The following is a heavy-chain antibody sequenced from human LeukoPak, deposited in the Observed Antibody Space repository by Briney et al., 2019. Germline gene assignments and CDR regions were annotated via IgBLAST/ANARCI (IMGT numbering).Heavy chain of an antibody. CDR1: GGSISSYY. CDR3: ARGSYCSSTSCRYNWFDP. D-gene: IGHD2-2*01. V-gene: IGHV4-59*12. Sequence: KPSETLSLTCTVSGGSISSYYWSWIRQPPGKGLEWIGYIYHSGSTYYNPSLKSRVTISVDRSKNQFSLKLSSVTAADTAVYYCARGSYCSSTSCRYNWFDPWGQGTLVTVSS. CDR2: IYHSGST. J-gene: IGHJ5*02.